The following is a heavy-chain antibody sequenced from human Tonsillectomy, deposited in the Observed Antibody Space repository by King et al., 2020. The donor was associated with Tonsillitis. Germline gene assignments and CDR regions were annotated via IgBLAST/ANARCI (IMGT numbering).Heavy chain of an antibody. D-gene: IGHD6-6*01. Sequence: LQLVQSGGGVVQPGRSLRLSCAASGFTFSSYGMHWVRQAPGKGLEWVAVIWYDGNNKYYADSVKGRFTISRDNSKNTLYLQMNSLRAEDTAVYYCARDAIPARSHWLAFFDYWGQGTLVTVSS. V-gene: IGHV3-33*01. CDR2: IWYDGNNK. CDR1: GFTFSSYG. CDR3: ARDAIPARSHWLAFFDY. J-gene: IGHJ4*02.